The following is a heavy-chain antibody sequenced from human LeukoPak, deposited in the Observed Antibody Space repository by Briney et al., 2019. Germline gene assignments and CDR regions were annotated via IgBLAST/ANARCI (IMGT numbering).Heavy chain of an antibody. D-gene: IGHD1-26*01. CDR3: GRDWDWHVQF. J-gene: IGHJ4*02. CDR2: IGVFNGNR. CDR1: GYTFSRYA. V-gene: IGHV1-18*01. Sequence: ASVKVSCKTSGYTFSRYAFSWVRQAPGQGLEWIGWIGVFNGNRNYAKSVQGRITLTADTSTNTTHMELRSLTSDDTAVYFCGRDWDWHVQFWGQGTLITVSS.